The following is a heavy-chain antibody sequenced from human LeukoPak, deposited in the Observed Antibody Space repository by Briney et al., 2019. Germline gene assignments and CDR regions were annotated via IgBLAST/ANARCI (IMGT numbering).Heavy chain of an antibody. Sequence: SETLSLTCAVYVGSFSGYYWSWMRQPPGKGLEWIGEISHSGSSNYNPSLKSRVTISVDTSKNQFSLKLSSVTAADTAVYYCARGRTAGNWGQGTLVTVSS. CDR1: VGSFSGYY. J-gene: IGHJ4*02. CDR3: ARGRTAGN. CDR2: ISHSGSS. V-gene: IGHV4-34*01. D-gene: IGHD3-10*01.